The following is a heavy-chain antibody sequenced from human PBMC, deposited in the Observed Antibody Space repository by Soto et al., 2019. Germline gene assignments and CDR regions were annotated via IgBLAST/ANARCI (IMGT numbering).Heavy chain of an antibody. V-gene: IGHV4-31*03. Sequence: SETLSLTCTVSGGSISSGGYYWSWIRQHPGKGLEWIWYIYYSGSTYYNPSLKSRVTISVDTSKNQFSLKLSSVTAADTAVYYCARDHGYNGAFDYWGQGTLVTVSS. CDR1: GGSISSGGYY. D-gene: IGHD5-12*01. CDR3: ARDHGYNGAFDY. CDR2: IYYSGST. J-gene: IGHJ4*02.